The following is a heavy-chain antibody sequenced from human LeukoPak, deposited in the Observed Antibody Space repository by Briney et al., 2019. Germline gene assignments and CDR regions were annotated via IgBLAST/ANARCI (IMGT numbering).Heavy chain of an antibody. V-gene: IGHV3-33*01. J-gene: IGHJ4*02. CDR3: ARDIQVYYYDY. D-gene: IGHD2-21*01. CDR1: GFIFNNYG. Sequence: GGSLRLSCAASGFIFNNYGMHWGRQAPGKGLEWVAGIWYDGSNKYYADSVKGRFTISRDNSKHTLYLQMNSLRAEDTAVYYCARDIQVYYYDYRGQGTLVTVSS. CDR2: IWYDGSNK.